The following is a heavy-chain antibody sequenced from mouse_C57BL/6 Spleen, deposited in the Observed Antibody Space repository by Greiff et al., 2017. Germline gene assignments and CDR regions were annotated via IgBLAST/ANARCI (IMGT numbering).Heavy chain of an antibody. J-gene: IGHJ4*01. CDR2: IYPGSGNT. V-gene: IGHV1-76*01. CDR1: GYTFTDYY. D-gene: IGHD2-10*01. Sequence: QVQLQQSGAELVRPGASVKLSCKASGYTFTDYYINWVKQRPGQGLEWIARIYPGSGNTYYNEKFKGKATLTAEKSSSTAYMQLSSLTSEDSAGYFCARAPSLLPYAMDYWGQGTSVTVSS. CDR3: ARAPSLLPYAMDY.